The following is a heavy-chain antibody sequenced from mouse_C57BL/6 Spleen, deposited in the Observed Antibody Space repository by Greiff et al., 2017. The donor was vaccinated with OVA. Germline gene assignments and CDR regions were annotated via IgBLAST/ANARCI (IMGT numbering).Heavy chain of an antibody. D-gene: IGHD1-1*01. V-gene: IGHV1-80*01. CDR3: ARRSDYRSNYDYAMDY. J-gene: IGHJ4*01. CDR2: IYPGDGDT. CDR1: GYAFTSYW. Sequence: VQLQQSGAELVKPGASVKISCKASGYAFTSYWMNWVKQRPGKGLEWIGQIYPGDGDTNYNGKFKGKATLTADKSSSTAYMQLSSLTCDDSAVYFCARRSDYRSNYDYAMDYWGQGTSVTVSS.